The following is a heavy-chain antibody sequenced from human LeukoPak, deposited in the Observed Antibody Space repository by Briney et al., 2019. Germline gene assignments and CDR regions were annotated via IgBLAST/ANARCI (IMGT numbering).Heavy chain of an antibody. J-gene: IGHJ4*02. CDR3: ATNSYGYVFSPDY. CDR2: INPNSGGT. CDR1: GYTFTGYY. D-gene: IGHD5-18*01. Sequence: ASVKVSCKASGYTFTGYYMHWVRQAPGQGLEWMGWINPNSGGTNYAQKFQGRVTMTRDTSISTAYMELSRLRSDDTAVYYCATNSYGYVFSPDYWGQGTLVTVSS. V-gene: IGHV1-2*02.